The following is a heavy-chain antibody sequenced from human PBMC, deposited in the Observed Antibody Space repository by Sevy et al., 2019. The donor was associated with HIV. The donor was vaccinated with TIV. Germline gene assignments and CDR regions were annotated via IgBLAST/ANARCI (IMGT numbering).Heavy chain of an antibody. Sequence: ASVKVSCKVFGYSLRKLSMHWVRQAPGKGLEWMGSLDPGNGEITYAQTLQGKVTMTEDTSTDTAYMELSSLTSEDTAIYYCATVGLGYYSGSSYYQGDWFDPWGPGTLVTVSS. D-gene: IGHD2-15*01. V-gene: IGHV1-24*01. CDR2: LDPGNGEI. CDR1: GYSLRKLS. J-gene: IGHJ5*02. CDR3: ATVGLGYYSGSSYYQGDWFDP.